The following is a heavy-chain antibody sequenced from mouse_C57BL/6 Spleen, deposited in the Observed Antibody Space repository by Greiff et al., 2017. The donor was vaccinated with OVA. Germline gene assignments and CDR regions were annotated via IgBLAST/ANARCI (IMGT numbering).Heavy chain of an antibody. V-gene: IGHV14-4*01. Sequence: EVQLQQSGAELVRPGASVKLSCTASGFNIKDDYMHWVKQRPEQGLEWIGWIDPENGDTEYASKFQGKATITAETSSNTAYLQLSSLTSEDTAVYYCTTWGGYYRAWFAYWGQGTLVTVSA. CDR1: GFNIKDDY. D-gene: IGHD2-3*01. CDR2: IDPENGDT. CDR3: TTWGGYYRAWFAY. J-gene: IGHJ3*01.